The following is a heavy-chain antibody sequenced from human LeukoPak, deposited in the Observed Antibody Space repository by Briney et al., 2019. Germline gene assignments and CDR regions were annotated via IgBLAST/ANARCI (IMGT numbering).Heavy chain of an antibody. CDR2: IKGDGSST. V-gene: IGHV3-74*01. J-gene: IGHJ4*02. CDR1: GFTFSPYW. D-gene: IGHD5-18*01. CDR3: ARDRGYSPDY. Sequence: SGGSLRLSCAASGFTFSPYWMHWVRQAPGKGLVWVSLIKGDGSSTNYADSVKGRFTISRDNAKNTLYLQMSSVRAEDTAVYYCARDRGYSPDYWGQGILVTVSP.